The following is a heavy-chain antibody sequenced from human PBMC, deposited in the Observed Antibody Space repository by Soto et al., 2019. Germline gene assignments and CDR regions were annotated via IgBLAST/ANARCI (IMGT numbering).Heavy chain of an antibody. V-gene: IGHV3-23*01. CDR3: AKEENYDILTGYQAFDY. J-gene: IGHJ4*02. CDR2: ISGSGGST. D-gene: IGHD3-9*01. Sequence: PGGSLRLSCAASGFTFSSYAMSWVRQAPGKGLEWVSAISGSGGSTYYADSVKGRFTISRDNSKNTPYLQMNSLRAEDTAVYYCAKEENYDILTGYQAFDYWGQGTLVTVSS. CDR1: GFTFSSYA.